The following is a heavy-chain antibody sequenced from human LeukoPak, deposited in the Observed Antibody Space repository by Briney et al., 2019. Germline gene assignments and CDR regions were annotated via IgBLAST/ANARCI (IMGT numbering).Heavy chain of an antibody. CDR1: GFTFSSYG. V-gene: IGHV3-23*01. Sequence: PGGSLRLSCAASGFTFSSYGMSWVRQAPGKGLEWVSAISGSGGSTYYADSVKGRFTISRDNSKNTLYLQMNSLRAEDTAVYYCAKEDYGDYKYNWFDPWGQGTLVTVSS. D-gene: IGHD4-17*01. CDR3: AKEDYGDYKYNWFDP. CDR2: ISGSGGST. J-gene: IGHJ5*02.